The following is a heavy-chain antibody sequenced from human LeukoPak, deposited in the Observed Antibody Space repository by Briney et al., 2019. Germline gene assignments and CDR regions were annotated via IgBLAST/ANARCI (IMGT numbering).Heavy chain of an antibody. D-gene: IGHD2-15*01. CDR1: GASISSDSYY. CDR3: AREGSRYCSGGSCYFA. CDR2: IYTSGST. V-gene: IGHV4-61*02. Sequence: PSQTLSLTCTVSGASISSDSYYWSWIRQPAGKGLEWIGRIYTSGSTNYYPSLKSRVTLSVDTSKNHFDLKLSSVTAADTAVYYCAREGSRYCSGGSCYFAWGQGTLVTVSS. J-gene: IGHJ5*02.